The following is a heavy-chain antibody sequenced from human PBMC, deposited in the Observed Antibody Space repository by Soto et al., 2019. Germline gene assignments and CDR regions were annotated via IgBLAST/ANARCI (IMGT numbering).Heavy chain of an antibody. J-gene: IGHJ5*02. CDR3: ARDLITYYYDSSGYSNWFDP. CDR1: GFTFSSYA. D-gene: IGHD3-22*01. CDR2: ISYDGSKK. V-gene: IGHV3-30-3*01. Sequence: GGSLRLSCAASGFTFSSYAMHWVRQAPGKGLEWVAVISYDGSKKYYADYVKGRFTISRDNSKNTLYLQMNSLRAEDTAVYYFARDLITYYYDSSGYSNWFDPWGQGTLVTVSS.